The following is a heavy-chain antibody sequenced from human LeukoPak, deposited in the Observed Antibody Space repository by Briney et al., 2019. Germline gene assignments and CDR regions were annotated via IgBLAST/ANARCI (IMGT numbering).Heavy chain of an antibody. J-gene: IGHJ3*02. CDR2: ISSSSSYI. V-gene: IGHV3-21*01. Sequence: PGGSLRLSCAASGFTFSSYSMNWVRQAPGKGLEWVSSISSSSSYIYYADSVKGRFTISRDNAKNSLYLQMNSLRAEDTAVYYCARDGRTTGTTKGPNAFDIWGQGTMVTVSS. CDR1: GFTFSSYS. CDR3: ARDGRTTGTTKGPNAFDI. D-gene: IGHD1-1*01.